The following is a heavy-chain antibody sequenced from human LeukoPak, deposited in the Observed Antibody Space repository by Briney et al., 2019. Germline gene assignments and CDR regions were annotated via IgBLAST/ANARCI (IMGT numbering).Heavy chain of an antibody. Sequence: PGGSLRLSCAASGFTFSSYGMHWVRQAPGKGLEWVAFIRYDGSNKYYADSVKGRFTISRDNSKHTLYLQMNSMRAEDTAVYYCAKCGGYCSGGSCYYSQLDYWGQGTLVTVSS. V-gene: IGHV3-30*02. CDR3: AKCGGYCSGGSCYYSQLDY. D-gene: IGHD2-15*01. CDR1: GFTFSSYG. CDR2: IRYDGSNK. J-gene: IGHJ4*02.